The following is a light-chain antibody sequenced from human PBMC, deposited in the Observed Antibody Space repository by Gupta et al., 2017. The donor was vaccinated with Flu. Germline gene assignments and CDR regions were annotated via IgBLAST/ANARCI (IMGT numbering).Light chain of an antibody. J-gene: IGLJ1*01. Sequence: TVSCTGTNSDIGGYNYVSWYQQHPGKAPKLMIYEVSNRPSGISNRFSGSKPGNTASLTISGLQAEDEADYYCSSYTSTSTLYVFGTGTKVTVL. CDR1: NSDIGGYNY. V-gene: IGLV2-14*01. CDR2: EVS. CDR3: SSYTSTSTLYV.